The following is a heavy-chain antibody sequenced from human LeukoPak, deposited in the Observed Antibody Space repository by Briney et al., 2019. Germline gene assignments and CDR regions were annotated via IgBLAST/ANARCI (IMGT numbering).Heavy chain of an antibody. V-gene: IGHV3-53*01. CDR1: GFTLSTKY. D-gene: IGHD3-3*02. Sequence: GGSLRISCAVSGFTLSTKYMTWVRQAPDKGLEWVSIIFRSGTTYYADSVKGRFIISRDISKEMVYLQMKSLRVDDTAVYYCARLGIGETDAFDIWGQGTLVTVSS. CDR2: IFRSGTT. CDR3: ARLGIGETDAFDI. J-gene: IGHJ3*02.